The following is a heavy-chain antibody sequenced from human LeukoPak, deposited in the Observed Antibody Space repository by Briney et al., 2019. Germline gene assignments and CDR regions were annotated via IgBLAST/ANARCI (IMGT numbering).Heavy chain of an antibody. CDR2: IIPIFGTV. CDR3: ARGSHRLYDYVWGTYESKDY. D-gene: IGHD3-16*01. J-gene: IGHJ4*02. CDR1: GGTFSSYA. V-gene: IGHV1-69*06. Sequence: SVKVSCKASGGTFSSYAISWVRQAPGQGLEWMGGIIPIFGTVNYAQKFQGRVTITADKSTSTAYMELRSLRSDDTAVYYCARGSHRLYDYVWGTYESKDYWGQGTLVTVSS.